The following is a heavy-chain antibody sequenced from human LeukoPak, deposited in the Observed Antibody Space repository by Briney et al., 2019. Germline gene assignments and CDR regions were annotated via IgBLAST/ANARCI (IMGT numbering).Heavy chain of an antibody. Sequence: SETLSLTCTVSGGSISSYYWIWIRQPPGKGLEWIGYIYYSGTTNYNPSLKSRVNIAVDTSKNQFSLKLSSVTAADTAVYYCTRMGAAAMYFDYWGQGTLVTVSS. V-gene: IGHV4-59*01. CDR1: GGSISSYY. J-gene: IGHJ4*02. CDR2: IYYSGTT. D-gene: IGHD6-13*01. CDR3: TRMGAAAMYFDY.